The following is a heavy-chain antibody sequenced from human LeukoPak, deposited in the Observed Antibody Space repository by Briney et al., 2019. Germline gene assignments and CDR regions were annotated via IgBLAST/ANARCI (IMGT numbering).Heavy chain of an antibody. CDR3: ARVPAAIRGFYGMDV. D-gene: IGHD2-2*02. CDR2: IYYSGST. CDR1: GGSISSYY. V-gene: IGHV4-59*01. J-gene: IGHJ6*02. Sequence: SETLSLTCTVSGGSISSYYWSWIRQPPGKGLEWIGYIYYSGSTNYNPSLKSRVTISVDTSKNQFSLKLSSVTAADTAVYYCARVPAAIRGFYGMDVWGQGTTVTVSS.